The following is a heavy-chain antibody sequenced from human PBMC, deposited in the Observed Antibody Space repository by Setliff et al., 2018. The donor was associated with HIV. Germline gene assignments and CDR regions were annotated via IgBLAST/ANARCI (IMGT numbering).Heavy chain of an antibody. CDR1: GFTFTDYT. Sequence: GGSLRLSCAASGFTFTDYTMNWVRQAPGKGLEWVSSITSGSTYVNYADSVKGRFSISRDNSKNSLYLQMISLRAEDTALYYCARQGNWEFDYWGQGTLVTVLL. CDR3: ARQGNWEFDY. CDR2: ITSGSTYV. J-gene: IGHJ4*02. V-gene: IGHV3-21*01. D-gene: IGHD7-27*01.